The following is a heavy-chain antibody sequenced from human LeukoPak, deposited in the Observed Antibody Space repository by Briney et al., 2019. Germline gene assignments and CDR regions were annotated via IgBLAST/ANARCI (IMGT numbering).Heavy chain of an antibody. CDR2: IIPIFGTA. J-gene: IGHJ3*02. CDR3: ARGSANFGVVSQGGKAFDI. V-gene: IGHV1-69*01. D-gene: IGHD3-3*01. Sequence: SMKVSCKASGGTFSSYAISWVRQAPGQGLEWMGGIIPIFGTANYAQKFQGRVTITADESTSTAYMELSSLRSEDTAVYYCARGSANFGVVSQGGKAFDIWGQGTVVTVSS. CDR1: GGTFSSYA.